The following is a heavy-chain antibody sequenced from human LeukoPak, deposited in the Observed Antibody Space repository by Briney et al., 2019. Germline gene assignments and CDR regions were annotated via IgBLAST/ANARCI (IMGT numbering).Heavy chain of an antibody. D-gene: IGHD2-15*01. CDR2: ISYDGSNK. J-gene: IGHJ3*02. V-gene: IGHV3-30-3*01. CDR3: ARERDSSAFDI. CDR1: GFTFSSYA. Sequence: GGSLRLSCAASGFTFSSYAMHWVRQAPGKGLEWVAVISYDGSNKYYADSVKGRFTISRDNSKNTLYLQMNSLRAEDTAVYYCARERDSSAFDIWGQGTMVTVSS.